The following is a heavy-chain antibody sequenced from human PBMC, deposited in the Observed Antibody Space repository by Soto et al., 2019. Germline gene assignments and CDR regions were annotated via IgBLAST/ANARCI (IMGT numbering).Heavy chain of an antibody. Sequence: QVQLVESGGGVVQPGRSLRLSCAASRFTFSSYAMHWVRQAPGKGLEWVAVISYDGSNKYYADSVKGRFTISRDNSKNTLYLQMNSLRAEDTAVYYCARDRRDYYYGMDVWGQGTTVTVSS. CDR3: ARDRRDYYYGMDV. CDR1: RFTFSSYA. V-gene: IGHV3-30-3*01. CDR2: ISYDGSNK. J-gene: IGHJ6*02.